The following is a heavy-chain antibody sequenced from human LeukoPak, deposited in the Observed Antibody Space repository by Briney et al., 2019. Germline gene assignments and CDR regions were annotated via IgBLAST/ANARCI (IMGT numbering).Heavy chain of an antibody. CDR1: GFTFGDYA. J-gene: IGHJ4*02. Sequence: GGSLRLSCTASGFTFGDYAMSWVRQAPGKGLEWVGFIRSKAYGGTTEYAASVKGRFTISRDDSKSIAYLQMNSLKTEDTAVYCCARGYCSSTSCYSPFDYWGQGTLVTVSS. D-gene: IGHD2-2*01. CDR3: ARGYCSSTSCYSPFDY. CDR2: IRSKAYGGTT. V-gene: IGHV3-49*04.